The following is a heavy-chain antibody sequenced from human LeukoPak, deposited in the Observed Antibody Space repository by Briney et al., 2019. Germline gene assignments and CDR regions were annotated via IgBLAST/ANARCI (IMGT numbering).Heavy chain of an antibody. D-gene: IGHD4-17*01. CDR2: ISEGGTKT. V-gene: IGHV3-11*01. CDR3: AKVFGDYDLRGY. Sequence: PGGSLRLSCAASGFTFSDYYMYWLRQAPGKGLEWLAYISEGGTKTHYADSVRGRFTVSRDNAKISLYLEMNSLRAEDTAEYYCAKVFGDYDLRGYWGQGTLVTVSS. J-gene: IGHJ4*02. CDR1: GFTFSDYY.